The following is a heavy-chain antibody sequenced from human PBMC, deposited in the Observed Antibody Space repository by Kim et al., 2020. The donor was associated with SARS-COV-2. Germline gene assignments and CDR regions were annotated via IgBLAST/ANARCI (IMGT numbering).Heavy chain of an antibody. J-gene: IGHJ6*02. V-gene: IGHV3-9*01. D-gene: IGHD6-19*01. CDR3: AKGRVAGSDTSYFYAMDV. CDR1: GFNFDDYA. Sequence: GGSLRLSCAPSGFNFDDYAMNWVRQAPGKGLEWVSGISWNSGTIDYADSVKGRFTISRDNAKNSLFLQMNSLRIEDTALYYCAKGRVAGSDTSYFYAMDVWGQGTRVTVSS. CDR2: ISWNSGTI.